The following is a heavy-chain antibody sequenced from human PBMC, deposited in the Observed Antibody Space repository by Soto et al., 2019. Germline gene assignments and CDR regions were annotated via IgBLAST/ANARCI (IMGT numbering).Heavy chain of an antibody. CDR1: GGSISSGGYY. CDR3: ARLDYSNYYYGMDV. CDR2: IYYSGST. V-gene: IGHV4-31*03. J-gene: IGHJ6*02. D-gene: IGHD4-4*01. Sequence: QVQLQESGPGLVKPSQTLSLTCIVSGGSISSGGYYWSWIRQHPGKGLEWIGYIYYSGSTYYNPSPNSRVTISVDTSESQFSLRLSSVTAADTAVYYCARLDYSNYYYGMDVWGQGTTVTVSS.